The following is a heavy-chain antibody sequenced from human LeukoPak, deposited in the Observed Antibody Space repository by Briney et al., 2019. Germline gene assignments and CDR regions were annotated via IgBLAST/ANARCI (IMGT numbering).Heavy chain of an antibody. Sequence: PSETLSLTCAVYGGSFSGYYWSWIRQPPGKGLEWIGEINHSGSTNYNPSLKSQVTMSVDTSKNQFSPKLSSVTAADTAVYYCAREDPQTTVPEGMDVWGQGTTVTVSS. CDR2: INHSGST. J-gene: IGHJ6*02. CDR1: GGSFSGYY. V-gene: IGHV4-34*01. CDR3: AREDPQTTVPEGMDV. D-gene: IGHD4-17*01.